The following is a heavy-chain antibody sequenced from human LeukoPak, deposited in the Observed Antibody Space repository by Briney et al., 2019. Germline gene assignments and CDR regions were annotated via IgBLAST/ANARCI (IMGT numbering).Heavy chain of an antibody. V-gene: IGHV1-8*03. CDR2: MNPNSGNT. CDR3: ARAKKGYYDYVWGSYRPSGDYFDY. D-gene: IGHD3-16*02. Sequence: ASVKVSCKAPGYTFTSYDINWVRQATGQGLEWMGWMNPNSGNTGYAQKLQGRVTITRNTSISTAYMELSSLRSEDTAVYYCARAKKGYYDYVWGSYRPSGDYFDYWGQGTLVTVSS. J-gene: IGHJ4*02. CDR1: GYTFTSYD.